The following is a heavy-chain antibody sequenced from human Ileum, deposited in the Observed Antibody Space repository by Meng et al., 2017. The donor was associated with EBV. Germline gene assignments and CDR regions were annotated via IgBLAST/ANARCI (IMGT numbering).Heavy chain of an antibody. J-gene: IGHJ4*02. V-gene: IGHV6-1*01. CDR1: GDSGSSNRAA. Sequence: QGPLPQSGPCLVKPSHTLSLTCAISGDSGSSNRAAWNWIRQSPSRGLEWLGRTYYRSKWYNDYAVSVKSRITITPDTSKNQFSLQLNSVTPEGTAVYYCARDSSSSAYSPFDYWGQGTLVTVSS. CDR2: TYYRSKWYN. CDR3: ARDSSSSAYSPFDY. D-gene: IGHD3-22*01.